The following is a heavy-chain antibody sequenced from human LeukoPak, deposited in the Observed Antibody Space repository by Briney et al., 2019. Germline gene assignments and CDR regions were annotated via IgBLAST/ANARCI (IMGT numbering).Heavy chain of an antibody. CDR2: IIPIFGTA. CDR3: ARVLVRMRGDSSGLFDY. V-gene: IGHV1-69*06. J-gene: IGHJ4*02. D-gene: IGHD3-22*01. CDR1: GGTFSSYA. Sequence: SVKVSCKASGGTFSSYAISWVRQAPGQGLEWMGGIIPIFGTANYAQKFQGRVTITADKSTSTAYMELSSLRSEDTAVYYCARVLVRMRGDSSGLFDYWGQGTLVTVSS.